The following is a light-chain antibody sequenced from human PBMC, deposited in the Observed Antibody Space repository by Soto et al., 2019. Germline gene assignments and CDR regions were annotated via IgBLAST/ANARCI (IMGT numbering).Light chain of an antibody. J-gene: IGLJ1*01. CDR1: SSDIGGYNY. Sequence: QSALTQPASVSGSPGQSITISCTGTSSDIGGYNYVSWYQQLPGKVPKLIIYDVSNRPSGVSDRFSGSKSGNAASLTISGLQAEDEADYYCNSYRTVSTYVFGTGTKLTVL. CDR3: NSYRTVSTYV. V-gene: IGLV2-14*03. CDR2: DVS.